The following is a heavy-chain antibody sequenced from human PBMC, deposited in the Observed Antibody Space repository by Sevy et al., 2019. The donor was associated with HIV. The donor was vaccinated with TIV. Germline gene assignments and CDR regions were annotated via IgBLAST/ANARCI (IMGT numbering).Heavy chain of an antibody. D-gene: IGHD2-8*01. J-gene: IGHJ4*02. V-gene: IGHV3-30*04. Sequence: GGSLRLSCVASGFTIPIYSVVWVRRAPGKGLEWLTLISYDGNNGYYADSVKGRFTISRDNSNNILYLQMTSLRVEDTALYFCARVAVEYCTNDCYHRFDHWGLGTLVTVSS. CDR1: GFTIPIYS. CDR2: ISYDGNNG. CDR3: ARVAVEYCTNDCYHRFDH.